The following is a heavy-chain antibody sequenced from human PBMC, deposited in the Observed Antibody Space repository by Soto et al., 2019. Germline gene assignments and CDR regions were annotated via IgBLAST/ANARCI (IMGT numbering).Heavy chain of an antibody. CDR2: ISYDGSNK. Sequence: QVQLVESGGGVVQPGRSLRLSCAASGFTFSSYGMHWVRQAPGKGLEWVAVISYDGSNKYYADSVKGRFTISRDNSKNTXXLKMNSQRAEDTAVYYCAKVPGYCSGGSCPNWFDPWGQGTLVTVSS. J-gene: IGHJ5*02. CDR1: GFTFSSYG. D-gene: IGHD2-15*01. V-gene: IGHV3-30*18. CDR3: AKVPGYCSGGSCPNWFDP.